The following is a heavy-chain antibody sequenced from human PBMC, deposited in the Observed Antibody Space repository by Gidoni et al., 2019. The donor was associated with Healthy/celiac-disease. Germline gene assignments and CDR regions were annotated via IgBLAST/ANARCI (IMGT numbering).Heavy chain of an antibody. Sequence: QVQLQESGPGLVKPSETLSLTCTVSGGCVSSGSYYWSWIRQPPGKGLEWIGYIYYSGSTNYNPSLKSRVTISVDTSKNQFSLKLSSVTAADTAVYYCARDFSDYGDSSDAFDIWGQGTMVTVSS. J-gene: IGHJ3*02. CDR1: GGCVSSGSYY. CDR2: IYYSGST. D-gene: IGHD4-17*01. CDR3: ARDFSDYGDSSDAFDI. V-gene: IGHV4-61*01.